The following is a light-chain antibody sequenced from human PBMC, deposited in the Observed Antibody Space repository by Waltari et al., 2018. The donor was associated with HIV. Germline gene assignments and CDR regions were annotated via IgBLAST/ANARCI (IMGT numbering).Light chain of an antibody. CDR3: LSSPLVSTLLL. CDR2: EVS. Sequence: QSALTQPASVSGSPGQSISISCTGTSSDVGGYNYVSWYQQHPGKAPKLMLYEVSNRPSGVSNRFSGSPSAPPASLTISGLQTEDSSDYSCLSSPLVSTLLLFGGGTKLTVL. CDR1: SSDVGGYNY. V-gene: IGLV2-14*01. J-gene: IGLJ3*02.